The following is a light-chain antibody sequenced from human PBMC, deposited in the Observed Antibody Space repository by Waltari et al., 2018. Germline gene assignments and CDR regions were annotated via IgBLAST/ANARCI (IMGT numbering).Light chain of an antibody. CDR3: QTGGHGTWV. CDR2: VNSDGSH. CDR1: SGHSSNV. V-gene: IGLV4-69*01. J-gene: IGLJ3*02. Sequence: QLVLTQSPSASASRGASVKLTCTLSSGHSSNVIALLQQQPEKGPRYLMKVNSDGSHNKGDEIPDRFSGSSSGAERYLTISSLQSEDEADYYCQTGGHGTWVFGGGTKLTVL.